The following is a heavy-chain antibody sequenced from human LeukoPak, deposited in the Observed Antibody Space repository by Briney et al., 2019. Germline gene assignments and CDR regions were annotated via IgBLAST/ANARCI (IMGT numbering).Heavy chain of an antibody. J-gene: IGHJ5*02. CDR2: IGTEGDT. V-gene: IGHV3-13*01. CDR1: GFTFSRYD. Sequence: PGRSLRLSCAASGFTFSRYDMHWVRQTPGESLEWVSGIGTEGDTHYPESVKGRFTISRENAKDSLYLQINNLRAGDTAVYYCARRPKINPPSWDAVGWFDPWGQGTLVTVSS. CDR3: ARRPKINPPSWDAVGWFDP. D-gene: IGHD1-26*01.